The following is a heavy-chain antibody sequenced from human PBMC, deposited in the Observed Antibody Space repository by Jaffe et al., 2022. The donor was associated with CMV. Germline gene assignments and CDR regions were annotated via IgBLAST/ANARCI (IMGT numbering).Heavy chain of an antibody. D-gene: IGHD3-3*01. CDR2: IKSKTDGGTT. J-gene: IGHJ4*02. V-gene: IGHV3-15*01. Sequence: EVQLVESGGGLVKPGGSLRLSCAASGFTFSNAWMSWVRQAPGKGLEWVGRIKSKTDGGTTDYAAPVKGRFTISRDDSKNTLYLQMNSLKTEDTAVYYCTTADTYYDFWSGYLGDYWGQGTLVTVSS. CDR1: GFTFSNAW. CDR3: TTADTYYDFWSGYLGDY.